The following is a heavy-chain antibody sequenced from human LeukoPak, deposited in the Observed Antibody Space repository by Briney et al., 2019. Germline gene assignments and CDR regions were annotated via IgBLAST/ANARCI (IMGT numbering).Heavy chain of an antibody. CDR2: IIPNCGTA. CDR3: ARGRTNYYGSGSYRKGFDY. J-gene: IGHJ4*02. Sequence: SVKVSCKASGCTFSSYDINWVRQAPGQGLEWMGGIIPNCGTASYAQKFQGRVTITTDKSTSTAYMELSSLRSEDTAVYYCARGRTNYYGSGSYRKGFDYWGQGTLVTVSS. CDR1: GCTFSSYD. V-gene: IGHV1-69*05. D-gene: IGHD3-10*01.